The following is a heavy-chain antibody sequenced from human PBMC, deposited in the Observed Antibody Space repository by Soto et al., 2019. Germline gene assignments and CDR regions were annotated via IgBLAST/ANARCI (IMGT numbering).Heavy chain of an antibody. Sequence: ASVKVSCKASGYTFTSYAMHWVRQAPGQGLEWMGWINAGNGNTKYSQKFQGRVTITRDTSASTAYMELSSPRSEDTAVYYCARVGDYYYDSSGYYYWSGFDPWGQGTLVTVSS. CDR2: INAGNGNT. D-gene: IGHD3-22*01. CDR3: ARVGDYYYDSSGYYYWSGFDP. J-gene: IGHJ5*02. CDR1: GYTFTSYA. V-gene: IGHV1-3*01.